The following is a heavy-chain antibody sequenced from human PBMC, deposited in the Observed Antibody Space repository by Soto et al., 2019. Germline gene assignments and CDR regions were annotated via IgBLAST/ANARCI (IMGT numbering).Heavy chain of an antibody. CDR3: AKDLGDYGGNSLGY. V-gene: IGHV3-23*01. D-gene: IGHD4-17*01. CDR1: GFTFSSYA. J-gene: IGHJ4*02. Sequence: GGSLRLSCAASGFTFSSYAMSWVRQAPGKGLEWVSAISGSGGSTYYADSVKGRFTISRDNSKNTLYLQMNSLRAEDTAVYYCAKDLGDYGGNSLGYWGQGTLVTVSS. CDR2: ISGSGGST.